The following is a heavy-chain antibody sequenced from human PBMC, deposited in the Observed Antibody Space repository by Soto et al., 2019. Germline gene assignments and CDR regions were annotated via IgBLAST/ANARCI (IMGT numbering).Heavy chain of an antibody. CDR1: GGSISSGGYY. J-gene: IGHJ4*02. CDR2: IYYSGST. CDR3: ARTDGSGRSFDY. D-gene: IGHD3-10*01. Sequence: QVQLQESGPGLVKPSQTLSLTCTVSGGSISSGGYYWSWIRQHPGKGLEWIGYIYYSGSTYYNPSLKGRVTISVDTSNNQVSLKLSSVTAADTAVYYWARTDGSGRSFDYWGQGTLVTVSS. V-gene: IGHV4-31*03.